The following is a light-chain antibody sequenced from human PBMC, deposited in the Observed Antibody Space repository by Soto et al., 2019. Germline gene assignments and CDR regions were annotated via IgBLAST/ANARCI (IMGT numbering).Light chain of an antibody. CDR1: SSDVGAYDY. Sequence: QSVLTQPASVSGSPGQSITISCTGTSSDVGAYDYVSWYQQHPDKAPKLIIYVVSNRPSGVSNRFSGSKSGNTASLTISGLQPEDEADYYCSSYTSSDTPYVFGTGTKVTVL. V-gene: IGLV2-14*01. CDR2: VVS. J-gene: IGLJ1*01. CDR3: SSYTSSDTPYV.